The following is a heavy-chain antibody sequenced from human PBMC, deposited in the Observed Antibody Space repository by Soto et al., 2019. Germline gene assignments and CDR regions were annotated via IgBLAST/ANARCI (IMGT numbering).Heavy chain of an antibody. D-gene: IGHD2-8*01. CDR3: ARPCTNGVCSDY. CDR2: IDPSDSYT. CDR1: GYSFTSYW. V-gene: IGHV5-10-1*01. J-gene: IGHJ4*02. Sequence: LGESLKISCKGSGYSFTSYWISWVRQMPGKGLEWMGRIDPSDSYTNYSPSFQGHVTISADKSISTAYLQWSSLKASDTAMYYCARPCTNGVCSDYWGQGTLVTVSS.